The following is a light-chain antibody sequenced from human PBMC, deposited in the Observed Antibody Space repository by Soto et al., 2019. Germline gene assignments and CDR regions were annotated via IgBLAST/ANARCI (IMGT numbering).Light chain of an antibody. Sequence: NFMLTQPHSMSESPGKTVIISCTRSSGSIASNYVQWYQQRPGSSPTTVIYEDNQRPSGVPDRFSGSIDSSSNSASLTISGLETEYEADYYCQFYDATNQVFGGGTKLTVL. CDR2: EDN. V-gene: IGLV6-57*01. J-gene: IGLJ3*02. CDR1: SGSIASNY. CDR3: QFYDATNQV.